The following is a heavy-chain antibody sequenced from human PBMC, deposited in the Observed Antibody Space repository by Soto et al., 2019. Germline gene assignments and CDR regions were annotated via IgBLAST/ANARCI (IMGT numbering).Heavy chain of an antibody. CDR3: ARVRGGTWYSSSYYLDY. Sequence: ASLQVSWESSGYTFTSYAMHGGRQAPGQRLEWMGWINAGNGNTKYSQKFQGRVTITRDTSASTAYMELSSLRSEDTAVYYCARVRGGTWYSSSYYLDYWGQGNLVTVSS. D-gene: IGHD6-6*01. J-gene: IGHJ4*02. V-gene: IGHV1-3*01. CDR2: INAGNGNT. CDR1: GYTFTSYA.